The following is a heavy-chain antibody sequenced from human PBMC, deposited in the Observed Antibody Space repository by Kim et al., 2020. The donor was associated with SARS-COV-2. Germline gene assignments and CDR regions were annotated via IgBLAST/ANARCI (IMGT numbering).Heavy chain of an antibody. CDR2: ITKSRDTI. CDR3: ARDWALDS. CDR1: GFTFSNYD. D-gene: IGHD3-16*01. J-gene: IGHJ4*02. V-gene: IGHV3-48*02. Sequence: GGSLRLSCAASGFTFSNYDMNWVRQAPGKGLEWVSFITKSRDTIYYADSVKGRFTISRDNAKNSMSLQMNSLRDEDTAVYYSARDWALDSWGLGTLVTVSS.